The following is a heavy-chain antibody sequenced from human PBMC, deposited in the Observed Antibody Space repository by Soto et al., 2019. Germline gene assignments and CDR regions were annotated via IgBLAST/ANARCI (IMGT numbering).Heavy chain of an antibody. CDR3: SSVDSSGYRNWFDP. V-gene: IGHV1-69*06. D-gene: IGHD3-22*01. J-gene: IGHJ5*02. CDR1: GGTFSSYA. Sequence: QVQLVQSGAEVKKPGSSVKVSCKASGGTFSSYAISWVRQAPGQGLEWMGGIIPIFGTANYAQKFQGRVTITADKSTSTAYMELSRLRSEDTAVYYCSSVDSSGYRNWFDPWGQGTLVTVSS. CDR2: IIPIFGTA.